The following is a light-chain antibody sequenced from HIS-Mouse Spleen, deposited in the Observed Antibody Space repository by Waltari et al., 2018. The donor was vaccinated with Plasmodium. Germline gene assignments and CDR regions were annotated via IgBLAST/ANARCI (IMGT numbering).Light chain of an antibody. J-gene: IGLJ1*01. CDR3: QSADSSGTYV. Sequence: SYELTQPPSVSVSPGQTARITCSGDALPKQYAYWYQQKPGQAPVLVLYKDSERHSGIPERVSGSSSGTTVTLTISGVQAEDEADYYCQSADSSGTYVFGTGTKVTVL. CDR2: KDS. V-gene: IGLV3-25*03. CDR1: ALPKQY.